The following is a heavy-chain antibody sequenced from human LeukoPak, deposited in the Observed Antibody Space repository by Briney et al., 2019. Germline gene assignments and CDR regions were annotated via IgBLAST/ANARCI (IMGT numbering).Heavy chain of an antibody. J-gene: IGHJ4*02. Sequence: ASVKVSCKASGCTFTSYDINWVRQATGQGLEWMGWMNPNSGNTGYAQKFQGRVTMTRNTSISTAYMELSSLRSEDMAVYYCARGRGERWDGYTTEFDYWGQGTLVTVSS. CDR3: ARGRGERWDGYTTEFDY. V-gene: IGHV1-8*01. D-gene: IGHD5-24*01. CDR2: MNPNSGNT. CDR1: GCTFTSYD.